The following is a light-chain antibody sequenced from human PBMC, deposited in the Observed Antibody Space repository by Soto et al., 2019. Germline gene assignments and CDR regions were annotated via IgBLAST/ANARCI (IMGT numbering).Light chain of an antibody. CDR3: YKYEFSWT. Sequence: EILMTQSPSTLSASVGDRVTLTCRASQSVRSWLAWYQQKPGTAPKLLIYKASSLASGVPSRFSGCGSGTAFSLTSIRLQADDFANCHWYKYEFSWTFGQGTKVEI. CDR1: QSVRSW. V-gene: IGKV1-5*03. J-gene: IGKJ1*01. CDR2: KAS.